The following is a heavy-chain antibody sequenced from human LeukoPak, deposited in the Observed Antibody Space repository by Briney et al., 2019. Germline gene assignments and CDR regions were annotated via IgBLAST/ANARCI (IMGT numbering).Heavy chain of an antibody. CDR3: TRENRHSSGWYGAFDI. J-gene: IGHJ3*02. Sequence: PGGSLRLSCVASGFSFGNAWMDWVRQAQGEGLEWVGRIKSDTDGGTADYAAPVEGRFTISRDDSRNTLYLQMNSLKTEDTAVYYCTRENRHSSGWYGAFDIWGQGTLVTVSS. CDR1: GFSFGNAW. V-gene: IGHV3-15*01. D-gene: IGHD6-19*01. CDR2: IKSDTDGGTA.